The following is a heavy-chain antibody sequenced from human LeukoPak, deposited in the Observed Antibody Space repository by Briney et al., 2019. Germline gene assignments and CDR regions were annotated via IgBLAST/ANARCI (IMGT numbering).Heavy chain of an antibody. CDR3: ARDVCSGYACYSFDH. J-gene: IGHJ5*02. CDR2: ISTSSSYI. Sequence: GGSLSLSCAASGFTFSSYSMNWVRQAPGKGLEWVSSISTSSSYIYYVDSVKGRFTISRDNAKNSLYLQMNSLRAEDTAVYYCARDVCSGYACYSFDHWGQGTLVTASS. V-gene: IGHV3-21*01. D-gene: IGHD3-3*01. CDR1: GFTFSSYS.